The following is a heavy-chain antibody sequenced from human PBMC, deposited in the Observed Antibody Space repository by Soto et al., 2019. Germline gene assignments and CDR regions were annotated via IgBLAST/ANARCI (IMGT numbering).Heavy chain of an antibody. CDR2: IYYSGST. Sequence: QVQLQESGPGLVKPSQTLSLTCTVAGGSISSGDYYWTWIRQHPGKGLEWLGYIYYSGSTDYNPYHTSRVTISIDTSKNLFSLRMNSVNDADTGVSYCARMHGYTRGRGLDPWGQGALVTVSS. J-gene: IGHJ5*02. D-gene: IGHD6-19*01. CDR1: GGSISSGDYY. CDR3: ARMHGYTRGRGLDP. V-gene: IGHV4-31*03.